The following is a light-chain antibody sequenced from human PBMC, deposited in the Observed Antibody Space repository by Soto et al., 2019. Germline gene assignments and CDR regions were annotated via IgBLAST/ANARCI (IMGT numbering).Light chain of an antibody. CDR2: AAS. CDR3: QQSYITPWT. V-gene: IGKV1-39*01. J-gene: IGKJ1*01. CDR1: QRVNNY. Sequence: DVQMTQSPSSLSASVGDRVTITCRASQRVNNYLNWYQQKPGEAPKLLISAASSLQIGVPSRFGGSGSGTDFTLAISGLQPEDFAIYYCQQSYITPWTLGQGTKVGIK.